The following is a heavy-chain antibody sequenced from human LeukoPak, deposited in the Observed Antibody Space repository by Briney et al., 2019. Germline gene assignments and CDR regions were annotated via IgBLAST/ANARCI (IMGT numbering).Heavy chain of an antibody. Sequence: SETLSLTCSVSGGSISNYYWNWLRQPAGKGLEWIGRIYASGSTNYNPSLKSRVTISMDKSKNHFSLNLKSVTAADTAFYYCARDFYGDDGHHPFDYWGQGIRVTVSS. CDR3: ARDFYGDDGHHPFDY. V-gene: IGHV4-4*07. J-gene: IGHJ4*02. D-gene: IGHD2/OR15-2a*01. CDR2: IYASGST. CDR1: GGSISNYY.